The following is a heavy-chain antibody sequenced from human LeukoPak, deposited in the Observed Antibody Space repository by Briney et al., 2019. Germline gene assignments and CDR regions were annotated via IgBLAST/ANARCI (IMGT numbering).Heavy chain of an antibody. J-gene: IGHJ6*03. CDR3: ARIRGNCNYNYYYMDV. CDR2: IDWDDDE. V-gene: IGHV2-70*01. CDR1: GFSLNTSGMC. D-gene: IGHD4-23*01. Sequence: SGPALVHPTPTLTLTCTFSGFSLNTSGMCVTWIRQPPVKALEWLALIDWDDDEYYTTSLKTRLAISKDTSKNQVVLTMTNMDPADTATYYCARIRGNCNYNYYYMDVWGKGTTVTVSS.